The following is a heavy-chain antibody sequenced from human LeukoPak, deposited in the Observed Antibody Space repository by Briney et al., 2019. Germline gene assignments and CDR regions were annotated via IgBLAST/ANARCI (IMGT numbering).Heavy chain of an antibody. J-gene: IGHJ4*02. D-gene: IGHD2-2*01. Sequence: SETLSLTCAVYGRSLSGSYWSCIRQPPGKGLEWIGEINHSGSTNYNPSPKSRVSISVDTSKNQSSLKLSSVTAADTAVYYCARDIVVVPAAMSFDYWGQGTLITVSS. CDR2: INHSGST. V-gene: IGHV4-34*01. CDR1: GRSLSGSY. CDR3: ARDIVVVPAAMSFDY.